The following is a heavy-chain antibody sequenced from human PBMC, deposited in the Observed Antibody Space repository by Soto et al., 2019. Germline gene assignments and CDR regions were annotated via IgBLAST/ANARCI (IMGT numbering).Heavy chain of an antibody. CDR3: AKVSRDGSQVA. Sequence: ESGGGLVQPGGSLRLSCAASGFIFSSYAMSWVRQAPGKGLEWVSTFTSDGATYYADSVRARFTISRDNSKNTLFLQTNSLRAEDTGLYYCAKVSRDGSQVAWGQGTLVTVSS. D-gene: IGHD2-15*01. J-gene: IGHJ5*02. CDR1: GFIFSSYA. V-gene: IGHV3-23*01. CDR2: FTSDGAT.